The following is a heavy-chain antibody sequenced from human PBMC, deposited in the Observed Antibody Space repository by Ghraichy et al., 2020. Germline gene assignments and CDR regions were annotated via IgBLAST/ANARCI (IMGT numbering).Heavy chain of an antibody. Sequence: SETLSLTCAVSGVSLSGYYLTWFRQSPGAGLEWIGEISESGDTNFNPSLESRVFMSKDTARNQFSLMLNSVTAADTAVYYCARGVDIWGPGTTVIVSS. CDR1: GVSLSGYY. V-gene: IGHV4-34*01. CDR2: ISESGDT. J-gene: IGHJ6*02. CDR3: ARGVDI.